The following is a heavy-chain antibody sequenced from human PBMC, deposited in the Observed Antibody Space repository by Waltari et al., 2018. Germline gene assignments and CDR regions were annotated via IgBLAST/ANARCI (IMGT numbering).Heavy chain of an antibody. CDR1: GGSFSGYY. D-gene: IGHD6-6*01. Sequence: QVQLQQWGAGLLKPSETLSLTCAVYGGSFSGYYWSWIRQHPGKGLEWIGEINHSGSTNDNPSLKSRVTISVDTSKNQFSLKLSPVTAADTSVYYCARGNSIIAARILDYYYYYGMDVWGQGTTVTVSS. CDR2: INHSGST. CDR3: ARGNSIIAARILDYYYYYGMDV. J-gene: IGHJ6*02. V-gene: IGHV4-34*01.